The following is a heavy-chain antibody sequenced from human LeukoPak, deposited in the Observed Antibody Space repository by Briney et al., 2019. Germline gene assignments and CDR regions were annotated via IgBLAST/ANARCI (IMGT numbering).Heavy chain of an antibody. J-gene: IGHJ4*02. D-gene: IGHD5-12*01. Sequence: HPGGSLRLSCAASGFTFSSYWMSWVRQAPGKGLEWEANIKQDGSEKYYVDSVKGRFTISRDNAKNSLYLQMNSLRAEDTAVYYCAKDRAVNIAWYYFDYWGQGTLVTVSS. CDR3: AKDRAVNIAWYYFDY. V-gene: IGHV3-7*03. CDR1: GFTFSSYW. CDR2: IKQDGSEK.